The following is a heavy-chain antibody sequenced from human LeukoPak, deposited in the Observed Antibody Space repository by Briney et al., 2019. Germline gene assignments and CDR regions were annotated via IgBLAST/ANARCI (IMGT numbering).Heavy chain of an antibody. V-gene: IGHV3-23*01. CDR2: ISGSGGST. J-gene: IGHJ6*02. CDR3: ANGDIAAAGNYYYYGMDV. Sequence: PGGSLRLSCAASGFTFSSYAMSWVRQAPGKGLEWVSAISGSGGSTYYADSVKGRFTISRDNSKNTLYLQMTSLRAEDTAVYYCANGDIAAAGNYYYYGMDVWGQGTTVTVSS. D-gene: IGHD6-13*01. CDR1: GFTFSSYA.